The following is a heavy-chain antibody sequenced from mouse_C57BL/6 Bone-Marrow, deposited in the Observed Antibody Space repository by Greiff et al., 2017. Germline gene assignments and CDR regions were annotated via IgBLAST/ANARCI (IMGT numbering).Heavy chain of an antibody. CDR3: ARADSSGPAWFAY. V-gene: IGHV1-61*01. Sequence: VQLQQPGAELVRPGSSVKLSCKASGYTFTSYWMDRVKQRPGQGLEWIGNIYPSDSETHYNQKFKDKATLTVDKSSSTAYMQLSSLTSEDSAVYYCARADSSGPAWFAYWGQGTLVTVSA. J-gene: IGHJ3*01. CDR1: GYTFTSYW. CDR2: IYPSDSET. D-gene: IGHD3-2*02.